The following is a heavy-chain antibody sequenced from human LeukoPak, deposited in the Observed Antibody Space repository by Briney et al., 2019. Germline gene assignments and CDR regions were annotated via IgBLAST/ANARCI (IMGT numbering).Heavy chain of an antibody. D-gene: IGHD1-26*01. CDR2: ISAYNGNT. CDR3: ARDGSWELLGNDFDY. J-gene: IGHJ4*02. Sequence: ASVKVSCKASGYTFTSYGISWVRQAPGQGLEWTGWISAYNGNTNYAQKLQGRVTMTTDTSTSTAYMELRSLRSDDTAVYYCARDGSWELLGNDFDYWGQGTLVTVSS. CDR1: GYTFTSYG. V-gene: IGHV1-18*01.